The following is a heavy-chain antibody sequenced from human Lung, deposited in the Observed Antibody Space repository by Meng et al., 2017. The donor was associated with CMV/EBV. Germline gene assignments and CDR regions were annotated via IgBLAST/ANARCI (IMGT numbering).Heavy chain of an antibody. CDR3: VTSEEFYHFRSGWEWYYHYGFDV. J-gene: IGHJ6*02. Sequence: SXXVSXKASGDTFSKYVTSWVRQAPGQGLEWMGGIIPMRTTTNYAQRFQGRVTITADMPAATVYMELSSLRSEDTAVYYCVTSEEFYHFRSGWEWYYHYGFDVXGPGXTVTVSS. CDR2: IIPMRTTT. V-gene: IGHV1-69*10. D-gene: IGHD3-3*01. CDR1: GDTFSKYV.